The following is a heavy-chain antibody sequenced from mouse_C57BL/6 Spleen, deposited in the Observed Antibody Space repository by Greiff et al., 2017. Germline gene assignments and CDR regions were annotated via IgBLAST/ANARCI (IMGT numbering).Heavy chain of an antibody. CDR2: ISDGGSYT. Sequence: EVQLLESGGGLVKPGGSLKLSCAASGFTFSSYAMSWVRQTPEKRLEWVGTISDGGSYTYYPDNVKGRFTISRDNAKNNLYLQMSHLKSEDTAMYYGAGDYGKTGAAMDYWGQGTSVTVSS. CDR1: GFTFSSYA. J-gene: IGHJ4*01. CDR3: AGDYGKTGAAMDY. V-gene: IGHV5-4*01. D-gene: IGHD2-1*01.